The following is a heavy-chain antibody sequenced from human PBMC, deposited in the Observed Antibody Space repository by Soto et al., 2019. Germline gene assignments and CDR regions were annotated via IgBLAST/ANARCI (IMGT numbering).Heavy chain of an antibody. CDR1: GGTFSSYT. CDR2: IIPILGIA. CDR3: ARESCSSTSCYASALDY. D-gene: IGHD2-2*01. Sequence: QVQLVQSGAEVKKPGSSVKVSCKASGGTFSSYTISWVRQAPGQGLEWMGRIIPILGIANYAQKFQGRVKITADKSTNTAYMELSSLRSEDTAVYYCARESCSSTSCYASALDYWGQGTLVTVSS. V-gene: IGHV1-69*08. J-gene: IGHJ4*02.